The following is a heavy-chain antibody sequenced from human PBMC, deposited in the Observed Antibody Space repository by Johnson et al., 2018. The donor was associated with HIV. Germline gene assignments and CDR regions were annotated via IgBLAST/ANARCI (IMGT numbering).Heavy chain of an antibody. V-gene: IGHV3-7*01. Sequence: LEWVASIKSDGSEKKYVDSVKGRFTISRDNSKNTLFLQMGSLRAEDMAVYYCARRAHDAFDIWGQGTMVTVSS. CDR3: ARRAHDAFDI. J-gene: IGHJ3*02. CDR2: IKSDGSEK.